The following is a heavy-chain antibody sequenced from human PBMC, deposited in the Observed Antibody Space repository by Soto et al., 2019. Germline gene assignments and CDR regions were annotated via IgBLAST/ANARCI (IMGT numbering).Heavy chain of an antibody. Sequence: PSETLSLTCTVSGGSISSGGYYWSWIRQHPGKGLEWIGYIYYSGSTYYNPSHKSRVTISVDTSKNQFSLKLSSVTAADTAVYYCARANHGVTSPWATYYFDYWGQGTLVTVSS. CDR2: IYYSGST. CDR1: GGSISSGGYY. J-gene: IGHJ4*02. V-gene: IGHV4-31*03. CDR3: ARANHGVTSPWATYYFDY. D-gene: IGHD4-17*01.